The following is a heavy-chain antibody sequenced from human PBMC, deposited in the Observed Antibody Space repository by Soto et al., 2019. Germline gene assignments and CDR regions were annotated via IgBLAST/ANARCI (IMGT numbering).Heavy chain of an antibody. CDR3: ARDGVICTNGVCYNDYYYYYMDV. V-gene: IGHV3-33*01. Sequence: GGSLRLSCAASGFTFSSYGMHWVRQAPGKGLEWVAVIWYDGSNKYYADSMKGRFTISRDNSKNTLYLQMNSLRAEDTAVYYCARDGVICTNGVCYNDYYYYYMDVWGKGTTVTVSS. CDR2: IWYDGSNK. D-gene: IGHD2-8*01. CDR1: GFTFSSYG. J-gene: IGHJ6*03.